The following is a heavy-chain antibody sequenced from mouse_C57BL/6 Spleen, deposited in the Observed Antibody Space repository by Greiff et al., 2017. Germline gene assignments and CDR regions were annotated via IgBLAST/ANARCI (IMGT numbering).Heavy chain of an antibody. Sequence: QVQLQQPGPELVKPGASVKLSCKASGYTFTSSWMHWVKQRPGQGLEWIGNINPSNGGTNYNEKFKSKATLTVDKSSSTAYMQLSSLTSEDSAVYYCARRIYYDCDVYDMDDWGQGTSGTVSA. V-gene: IGHV1-53*01. CDR1: GYTFTSSW. CDR2: INPSNGGT. J-gene: IGHJ4*01. D-gene: IGHD2-4*01. CDR3: ARRIYYDCDVYDMDD.